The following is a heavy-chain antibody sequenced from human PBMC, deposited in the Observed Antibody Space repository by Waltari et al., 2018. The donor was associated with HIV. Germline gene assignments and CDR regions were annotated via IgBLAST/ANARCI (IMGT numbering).Heavy chain of an antibody. J-gene: IGHJ4*02. CDR2: IYHSGST. Sequence: QVQLQESGPGLVKPSETLSLTCAVSGSSISSGYYWGWLRQPPGKGLEWIGSIYHSGSTYYNPSLKSRVTISVDTSKNQFSLKLSSVTAADTAVYYCARLVRSGDYGDYALFDYWGQGTLVTVSS. CDR3: ARLVRSGDYGDYALFDY. V-gene: IGHV4-38-2*01. CDR1: GSSISSGYY. D-gene: IGHD4-17*01.